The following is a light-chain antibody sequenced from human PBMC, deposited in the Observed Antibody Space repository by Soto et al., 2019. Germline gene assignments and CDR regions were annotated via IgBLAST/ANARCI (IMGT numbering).Light chain of an antibody. CDR3: QQYNSWTWT. J-gene: IGKJ1*01. CDR1: QSISSW. Sequence: DIQMTQSPSTLSASVGDRVTITCRASQSISSWLAWYQQKPGKAPKLLIYKASSLESGVPSRFSGSGSGTEFTLTISSLQPDDFATYYCQQYNSWTWTFGQGTKGDIK. CDR2: KAS. V-gene: IGKV1-5*03.